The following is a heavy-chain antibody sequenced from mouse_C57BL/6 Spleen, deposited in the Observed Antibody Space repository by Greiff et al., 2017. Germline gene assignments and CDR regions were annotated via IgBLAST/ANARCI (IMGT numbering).Heavy chain of an antibody. Sequence: EVQLQQSGAELVRPGASVKLSCTASGFNIKDDYMHWVKQRPEQGLEWIGWIDPENGDTEYASKFQGKATITADTSSNTAYLQLSSLTSEDTAVYYCLYGYDGPFAYWGQGTLVTVSA. D-gene: IGHD2-2*01. V-gene: IGHV14-4*01. CDR2: IDPENGDT. CDR1: GFNIKDDY. CDR3: LYGYDGPFAY. J-gene: IGHJ3*01.